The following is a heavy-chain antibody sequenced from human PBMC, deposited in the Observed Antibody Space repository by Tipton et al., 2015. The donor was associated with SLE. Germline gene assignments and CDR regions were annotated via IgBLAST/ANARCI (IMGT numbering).Heavy chain of an antibody. CDR1: GFTFSSYA. Sequence: SLRLSCAASGFTFSSYAMHWVRQAPGKGLDWVAVISYDGSINYYSDSVKGRFTISRDTSKNTLYLQMNSLRAEDTAVYFCARGYDFWIAYSSSPSYFDCWGQGTLVTVSS. D-gene: IGHD3-3*01. CDR3: ARGYDFWIAYSSSPSYFDC. CDR2: ISYDGSIN. V-gene: IGHV3-30*04. J-gene: IGHJ4*02.